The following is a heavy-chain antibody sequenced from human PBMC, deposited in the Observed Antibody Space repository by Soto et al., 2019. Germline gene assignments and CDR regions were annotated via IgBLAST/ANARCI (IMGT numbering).Heavy chain of an antibody. J-gene: IGHJ6*02. CDR1: GFTFIDYT. CDR2: ILSDYNT. CDR3: AKGEYYYGSGSYTAEPRPYYYGMDV. D-gene: IGHD3-10*01. Sequence: GGSLRLSCAASGFTFIDYTMTWVRQAPGKVLECISVILSDYNTYYAGSVRGRFTISRDNSKNTLYLEMNSLRAEDTAVYYCAKGEYYYGSGSYTAEPRPYYYGMDVWGQGTTVTVSS. V-gene: IGHV3-23*03.